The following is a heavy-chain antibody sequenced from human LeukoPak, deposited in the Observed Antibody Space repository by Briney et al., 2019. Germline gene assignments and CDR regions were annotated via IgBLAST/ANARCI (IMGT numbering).Heavy chain of an antibody. CDR2: ISAYNGNT. V-gene: IGHV1-18*04. CDR1: GYTFTSYG. Sequence: ASVKVSCKASGYTFTSYGISWVRQAPGQGLERMGWISAYNGNTNYAQKLQGRVTMTTDTSTSTAYMELRSLRSDDTAVYYCARDVDIVVVPAAMEDDAFDIWGQGTMVTVSS. D-gene: IGHD2-2*01. J-gene: IGHJ3*02. CDR3: ARDVDIVVVPAAMEDDAFDI.